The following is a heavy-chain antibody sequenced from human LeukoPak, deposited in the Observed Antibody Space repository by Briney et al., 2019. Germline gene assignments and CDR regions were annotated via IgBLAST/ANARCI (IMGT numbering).Heavy chain of an antibody. CDR1: GFTFDDYA. J-gene: IGHJ4*02. CDR3: AKAAPDHVAATPFDY. CDR2: ISWNSGSI. D-gene: IGHD6-13*01. V-gene: IGHV3-9*01. Sequence: PGRSLRLSCAASGFTFDDYAMHWVRQAPGKGLEWVSGISWNSGSIGCADPVKGRFTISRDNAKNSLYLQMNSLRAEDTALYYCAKAAPDHVAATPFDYWGQGTLVTVSS.